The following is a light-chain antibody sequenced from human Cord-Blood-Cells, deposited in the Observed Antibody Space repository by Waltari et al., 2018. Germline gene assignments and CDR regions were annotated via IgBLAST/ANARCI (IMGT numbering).Light chain of an antibody. CDR1: QSVSSY. J-gene: IGKJ4*01. CDR2: DAS. CDR3: QQRSNWPLT. V-gene: IGKV3-11*01. Sequence: EIVLTQSPATLSLSPGERATLSCRASQSVSSYLAWYQQKPGQAPRLLRYDASNRATGIPARFSGSWSGTDFTLTISSLEPEDFAVYYCQQRSNWPLTFGGGTKVEIK.